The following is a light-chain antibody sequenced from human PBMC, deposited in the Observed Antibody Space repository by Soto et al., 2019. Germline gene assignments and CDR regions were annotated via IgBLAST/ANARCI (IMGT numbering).Light chain of an antibody. V-gene: IGKV1-39*01. CDR2: AAS. CDR3: QQSYRTSSIT. J-gene: IGKJ5*01. Sequence: DIQMTQSPSSLSASVGDRVTITCRASQSIATFLNWYQQKPGKAPRLLIYAASSLQSGVPSRFSGSGSGTHFTLTINRLQPEDFATYYCQQSYRTSSITSGQGTRLEIK. CDR1: QSIATF.